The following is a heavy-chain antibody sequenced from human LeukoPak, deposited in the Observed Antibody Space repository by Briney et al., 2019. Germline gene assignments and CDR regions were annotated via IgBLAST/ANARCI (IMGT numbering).Heavy chain of an antibody. V-gene: IGHV3-20*04. CDR2: INWNGGST. J-gene: IGHJ6*03. CDR3: AKGGQTVVYYYYMDV. D-gene: IGHD2-15*01. Sequence: GGSLRLYCAASGFTFDDYGMSWVRQAPGKGLEWVSGINWNGGSTGYADSVKGRFTISGDNSKNSLYLQMNSLRTEDTALYYCAKGGQTVVYYYYMDVWGKGTTVTVSS. CDR1: GFTFDDYG.